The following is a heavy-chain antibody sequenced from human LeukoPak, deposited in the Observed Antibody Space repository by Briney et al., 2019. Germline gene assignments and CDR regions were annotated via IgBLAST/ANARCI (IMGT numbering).Heavy chain of an antibody. CDR3: AREPYYGSGTYGAFDI. V-gene: IGHV3-21*01. CDR1: GFIFSDYY. D-gene: IGHD3-10*01. Sequence: GGSLRLSCAASGFIFSDYYMSWVRQAPGKGLEWVSSISSSSSYIYYADSVKGRFTISRDNAKNSLYLQMNSLRAEDTAVYYCAREPYYGSGTYGAFDIWGQGTMVTVSS. J-gene: IGHJ3*02. CDR2: ISSSSSYI.